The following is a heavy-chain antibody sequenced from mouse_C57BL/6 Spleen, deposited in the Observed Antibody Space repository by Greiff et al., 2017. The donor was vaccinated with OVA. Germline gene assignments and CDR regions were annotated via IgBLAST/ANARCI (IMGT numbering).Heavy chain of an antibody. D-gene: IGHD1-3*01. CDR3: ARDNSGGNYYAMDY. Sequence: EVQGVESGGGLVKPGGSLKLSCAASGFTFSSYAMSWVRQTPEKRLEWVATISDGGSYTYYPDNVKGRFTISRDNAKNNLYLQMSHLKSEDTAMYYCARDNSGGNYYAMDYWGQGTSVTVSS. CDR2: ISDGGSYT. J-gene: IGHJ4*01. V-gene: IGHV5-4*01. CDR1: GFTFSSYA.